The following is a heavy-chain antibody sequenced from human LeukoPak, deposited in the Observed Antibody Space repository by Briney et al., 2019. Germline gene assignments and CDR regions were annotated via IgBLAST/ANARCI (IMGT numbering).Heavy chain of an antibody. J-gene: IGHJ6*02. CDR3: ARDRGGYTRNYYYYGTDV. V-gene: IGHV3-30*04. CDR2: ISYDGSNK. CDR1: GFTFSSYA. D-gene: IGHD5-12*01. Sequence: GGSLRLSCAASGFTFSSYAMHWVRQAPGKGLEWVAVISYDGSNKYYADSVKGRFTISRDNSKNTLYLQMNSLRAEDTAVYYCARDRGGYTRNYYYYGTDVWGQGTTVTVSS.